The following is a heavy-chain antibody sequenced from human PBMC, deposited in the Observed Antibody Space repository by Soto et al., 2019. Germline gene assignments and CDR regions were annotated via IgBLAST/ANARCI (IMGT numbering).Heavy chain of an antibody. CDR2: INAGNGNT. CDR3: GRGSWLAWFDP. J-gene: IGHJ5*02. V-gene: IGHV1-3*01. Sequence: QVQLVQSGAEVKKPGASVKVSCKASGYTFTSYAMHWVRQAPGQRLEWMGWINAGNGNTKYSQKFQGRVTITRDTSASTAYMELSSLRSEDTAVSYCGRGSWLAWFDPWGERTLVSVSS. D-gene: IGHD3-10*01. CDR1: GYTFTSYA.